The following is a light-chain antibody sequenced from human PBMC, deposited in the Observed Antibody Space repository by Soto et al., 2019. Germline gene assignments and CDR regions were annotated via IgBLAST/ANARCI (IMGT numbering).Light chain of an antibody. Sequence: EIVLTQSPGTLSLSPGERATLSCRASQSVSSTHLAWFQQKPGQAPRLLIYGASSRATGIPDRFSGSGSGTVFTLTISGLEPEDFAVYYCQQYGSSPLTFGGGTKV. V-gene: IGKV3-20*01. CDR2: GAS. CDR1: QSVSSTH. CDR3: QQYGSSPLT. J-gene: IGKJ4*01.